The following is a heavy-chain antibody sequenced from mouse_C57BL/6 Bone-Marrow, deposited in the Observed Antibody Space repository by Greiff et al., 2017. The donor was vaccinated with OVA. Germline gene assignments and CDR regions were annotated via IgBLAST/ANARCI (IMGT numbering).Heavy chain of an antibody. D-gene: IGHD2-4*01. V-gene: IGHV1-53*01. J-gene: IGHJ1*03. Sequence: VQLQQPGTELVKPGASVKLSCKASGYPFTSYWMHWVKQRHGQGLEWIGNITPSNGGTNYNEKFKSKVTLTVDKSSSTTQMQLISLTSEDAAVIYCSRARLQRGGYWYFDVWGTGTTVTVSS. CDR2: ITPSNGGT. CDR3: SRARLQRGGYWYFDV. CDR1: GYPFTSYW.